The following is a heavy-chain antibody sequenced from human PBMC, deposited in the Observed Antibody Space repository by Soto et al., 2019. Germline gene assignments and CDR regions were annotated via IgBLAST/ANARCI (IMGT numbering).Heavy chain of an antibody. D-gene: IGHD2-15*01. V-gene: IGHV4-34*01. J-gene: IGHJ6*02. Sequence: SETLSLTCAVYGGSFSGYYWIWIRQPPGKGLEWIGEINHSGSTNYNPSLKSRVTISVDTSKNQFSLKLSSVTAADTAVYYCAGTGYYYYYYGMDVWGQGTTVTVSS. CDR1: GGSFSGYY. CDR3: AGTGYYYYYYGMDV. CDR2: INHSGST.